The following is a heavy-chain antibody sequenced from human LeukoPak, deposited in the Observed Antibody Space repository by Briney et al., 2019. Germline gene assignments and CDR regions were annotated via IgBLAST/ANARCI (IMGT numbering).Heavy chain of an antibody. CDR3: ARVGGSGSYYRLYYYYYMDV. V-gene: IGHV4-38-2*02. D-gene: IGHD3-10*01. Sequence: SETLSLTCTVSGYSISSGYYWGWTRQPPGKGLHWIGSIYHSGSTYNNPSLKSRVTISVDTSKNQFSLKLSSVTAADTAVYYCARVGGSGSYYRLYYYYYMDVWGKGTTVTVSS. CDR2: IYHSGST. J-gene: IGHJ6*03. CDR1: GYSISSGYY.